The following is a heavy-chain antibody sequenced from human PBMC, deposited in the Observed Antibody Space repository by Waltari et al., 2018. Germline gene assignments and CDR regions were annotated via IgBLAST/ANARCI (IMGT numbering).Heavy chain of an antibody. CDR1: GYTFTGYY. D-gene: IGHD2-15*01. J-gene: IGHJ4*02. CDR2: SNPNSGNT. CDR3: VRIYCSGGNCYSYFDY. Sequence: QVQLVQSGAEVKKPGASVKVSCKASGYTFTGYYMHWVRQAPGQGLEWMGWSNPNSGNTGDAQKFQGRVTITRNTSISTAYMDLSSLRAEDTAVYYCVRIYCSGGNCYSYFDYWGQGTLVTVSS. V-gene: IGHV1-8*03.